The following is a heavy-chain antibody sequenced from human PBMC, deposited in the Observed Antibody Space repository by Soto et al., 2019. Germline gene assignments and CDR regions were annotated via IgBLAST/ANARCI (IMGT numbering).Heavy chain of an antibody. CDR1: GYTFTGYY. J-gene: IGHJ3*02. D-gene: IGHD2-15*01. V-gene: IGHV1-2*04. CDR2: INPNSGGT. CDR3: AREKEQGNCSGGSCPGVAFDI. Sequence: ASVKVSCKASGYTFTGYYMHWVRQAPGQGLEWMGWINPNSGGTNYAQKFQGWVTMTRDTSISTAYMELSRLRSDDTAVYYCAREKEQGNCSGGSCPGVAFDIWGQGTMVTVSS.